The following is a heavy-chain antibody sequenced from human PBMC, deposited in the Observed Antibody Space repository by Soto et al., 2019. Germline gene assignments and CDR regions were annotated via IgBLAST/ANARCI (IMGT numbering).Heavy chain of an antibody. CDR1: GFDVSNTD. D-gene: IGHD3-22*01. V-gene: IGHV3-66*01. J-gene: IGHJ4*02. CDR2: IYSGGDT. Sequence: EVQLVESGGDLVQRGGSLRLSCAASGFDVSNTDMSWVRQAPGKGLEWVSVIYSGGDTNYADSVKGRLIVFRDSPKNTLYLQMDSLRAEDTAVYYCAREAIIVIAAPEYYFDYWGQGTLVTVSS. CDR3: AREAIIVIAAPEYYFDY.